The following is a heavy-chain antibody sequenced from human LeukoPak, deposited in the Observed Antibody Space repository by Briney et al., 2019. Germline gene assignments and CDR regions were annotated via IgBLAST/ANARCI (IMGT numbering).Heavy chain of an antibody. CDR1: XVSISSXY. J-gene: IGHJ4*02. CDR2: IYYSGST. Sequence: SLXXTXSXVSISSXYWXXVRQAXXXXXXXFEYIYYSGSTNYNPSLNTRATTSVDTSKNQFSLKLSSVAAADTAVYYCARAGRGVAPNFDYWGQGTLVTVSS. CDR3: ARAGRGVAPNFDY. D-gene: IGHD5-12*01. V-gene: IGHV4-59*01.